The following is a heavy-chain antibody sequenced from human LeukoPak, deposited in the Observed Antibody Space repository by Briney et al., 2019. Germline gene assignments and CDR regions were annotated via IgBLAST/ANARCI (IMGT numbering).Heavy chain of an antibody. CDR2: ISGSGGST. J-gene: IGHJ4*02. CDR1: GFTFSSYA. V-gene: IGHV3-23*01. D-gene: IGHD3-22*01. CDR3: AKLTGRHYHDSSGYLYYFDY. Sequence: GGSLRLSCAASGFTFSSYAMSWVRQAPGKGLEWVSAISGSGGSTYYADSVKGRFTISRDNSKNTLYLQMNSLRAEDTAVYYCAKLTGRHYHDSSGYLYYFDYWGQGTLVTVSS.